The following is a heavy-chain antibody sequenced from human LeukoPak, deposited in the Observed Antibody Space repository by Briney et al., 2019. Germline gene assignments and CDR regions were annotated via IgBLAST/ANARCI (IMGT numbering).Heavy chain of an antibody. CDR3: ARALDV. Sequence: PGGSLRLSCAASGFSFSNYWLHWVRQAPGKGLEWVANIKQYGSEKNYVDSVKGRFTISRDNAKNSLYLQMNSLRAEDTAVYYCARALDVWGQGTTVTVSS. CDR2: IKQYGSEK. CDR1: GFSFSNYW. J-gene: IGHJ6*02. V-gene: IGHV3-7*04.